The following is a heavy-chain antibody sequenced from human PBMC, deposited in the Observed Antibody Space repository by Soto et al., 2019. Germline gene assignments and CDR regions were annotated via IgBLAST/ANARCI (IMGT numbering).Heavy chain of an antibody. CDR2: ITPIFGTA. J-gene: IGHJ4*01. CDR1: GVTFTSYA. Sequence: QVQLMQSGAEVKKPGSSVKVSCKASGVTFTSYAISWVRQAPGQWLEWMGGITPIFGTANYAQKVQGRVTITADGSTSTAYMELSSLRSEDTSAYFCARRRLRGTYYLDYWGHGPRVTAPS. D-gene: IGHD1-26*01. CDR3: ARRRLRGTYYLDY. V-gene: IGHV1-69*01.